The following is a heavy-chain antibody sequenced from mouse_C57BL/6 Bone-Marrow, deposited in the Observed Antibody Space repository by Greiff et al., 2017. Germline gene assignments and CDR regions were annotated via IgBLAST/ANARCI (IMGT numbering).Heavy chain of an antibody. CDR1: GYTFTSYW. J-gene: IGHJ4*01. D-gene: IGHD2-5*01. V-gene: IGHV1-72*01. CDR2: IDPNSGGT. CDR3: ARSTYSNYRYYYAMDY. Sequence: QVQLQQPGAELVKPGASVKLSCKASGYTFTSYWMHWVKQRPGRGLEWIGRIDPNSGGTKYNEKFKSKATLTVDKPSRTAYMQLSSLTSEDSAVYYCARSTYSNYRYYYAMDYWGQGTSVTVSS.